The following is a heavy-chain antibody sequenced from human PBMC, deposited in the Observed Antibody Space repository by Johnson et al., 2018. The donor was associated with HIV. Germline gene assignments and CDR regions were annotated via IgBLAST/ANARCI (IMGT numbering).Heavy chain of an antibody. CDR3: AKDERQLGGWSHAFDM. D-gene: IGHD7-27*01. CDR2: IRYDGSNK. CDR1: GFTFSNYG. J-gene: IGHJ3*02. Sequence: QVQLLESGGGVVQPGGSLRLSCVASGFTFSNYGMHWVRQAPGKGLEWVAFIRYDGSNKSYADSVKGQFTISRDNSKNTLYLQMRSLRGEDTAVYYCAKDERQLGGWSHAFDMWGQGTKVSVSS. V-gene: IGHV3-30*02.